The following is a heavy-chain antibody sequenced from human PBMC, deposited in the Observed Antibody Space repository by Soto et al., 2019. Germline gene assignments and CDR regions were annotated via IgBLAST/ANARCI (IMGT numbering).Heavy chain of an antibody. J-gene: IGHJ5*02. D-gene: IGHD2-2*01. CDR2: IIPIFGTA. CDR3: ARARTGRDIVVVPAAIGWFDP. V-gene: IGHV1-69*01. CDR1: GGTFSSYA. Sequence: QVQLVQSGAEVKKPWSSVKVSCKASGGTFSSYAISWVRQAPGQGLEWMGGIIPIFGTANYAQKFQGRVTITADESTSTAYMELRSLRSEDTAVYYCARARTGRDIVVVPAAIGWFDPWGQGTLVTVSS.